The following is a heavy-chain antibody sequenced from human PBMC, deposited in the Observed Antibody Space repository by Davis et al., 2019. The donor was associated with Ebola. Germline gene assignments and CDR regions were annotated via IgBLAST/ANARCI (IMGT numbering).Heavy chain of an antibody. V-gene: IGHV4-34*01. CDR3: AKSGSGNYYDLGYYYYGMDV. D-gene: IGHD3-10*01. J-gene: IGHJ6*04. CDR1: GGSFSGYY. CDR2: INHSGST. Sequence: MPSETLSLTCAVYGGSFSGYYWSWIRQPPGKGLEWIGEINHSGSTNYNPSLKSRVTISVDTSKNQFYLNLSSVTAADTAVYYCAKSGSGNYYDLGYYYYGMDVWGKGTTVTVSS.